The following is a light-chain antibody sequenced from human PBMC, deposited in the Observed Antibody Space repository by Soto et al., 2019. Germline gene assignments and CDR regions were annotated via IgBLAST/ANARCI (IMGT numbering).Light chain of an antibody. Sequence: QSVLTQPPSVSGAPGQRVTISCTGSSSNIGAGYDVHWYQRLPGTAPKVLIYSNNNRPSGVPDRFSGSKSGPSASLAITGLQAEDEADYYCQSYDSSLSGSDVFGTGTKVTVL. CDR3: QSYDSSLSGSDV. CDR2: SNN. V-gene: IGLV1-40*01. CDR1: SSNIGAGYD. J-gene: IGLJ1*01.